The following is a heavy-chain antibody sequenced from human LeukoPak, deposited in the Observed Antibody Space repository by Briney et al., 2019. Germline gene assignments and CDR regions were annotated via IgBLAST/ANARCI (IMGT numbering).Heavy chain of an antibody. V-gene: IGHV4-31*03. CDR2: ISYSGST. J-gene: IGHJ4*02. CDR1: GGSISSGGYY. CDR3: ARDSGSYYFDY. Sequence: SETLSLTCTVSGGSISSGGYYWSWIRQRPGKGLEWIGYISYSGSTYYNPSLKSRVTISVDTSKNQLSLKLSSVTAADTAVYYCARDSGSYYFDYWGQGTLVTVSS. D-gene: IGHD1-26*01.